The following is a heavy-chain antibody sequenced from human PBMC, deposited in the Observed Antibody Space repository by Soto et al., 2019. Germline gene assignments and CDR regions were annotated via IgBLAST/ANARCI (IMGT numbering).Heavy chain of an antibody. CDR1: GFTFSSYA. V-gene: IGHV3-23*01. D-gene: IGHD6-19*01. CDR3: AKDQVAVAGSTFDY. CDR2: ISGSGGAT. Sequence: GGSLRLSCAASGFTFSSYAISWVRQAPGKGLEWVSAISGSGGATYYADSVKGRFTISRDNSKKTVYLQMNSLRGEDTAVYLCAKDQVAVAGSTFDYWGHGTRVTVSS. J-gene: IGHJ4*01.